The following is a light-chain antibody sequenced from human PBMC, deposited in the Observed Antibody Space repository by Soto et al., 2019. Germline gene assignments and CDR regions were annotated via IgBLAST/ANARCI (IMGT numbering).Light chain of an antibody. V-gene: IGKV4-1*01. CDR3: QQFYSTPPVT. J-gene: IGKJ4*01. Sequence: DIVMTQSPDSLAVSLGERATINCKSSQSVLYSSNNKNYLAWYQQKPGQPPKLLIYWASTRESGVPDRFSGSGYGTDFTLTISSLQAEDAAVYYCQQFYSTPPVTFGGGTKVEIK. CDR2: WAS. CDR1: QSVLYSSNNKNY.